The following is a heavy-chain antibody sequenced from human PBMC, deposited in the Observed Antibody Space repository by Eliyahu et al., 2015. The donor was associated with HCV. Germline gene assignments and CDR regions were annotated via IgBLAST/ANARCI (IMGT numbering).Heavy chain of an antibody. CDR1: GFTFSG. J-gene: IGHJ4*02. D-gene: IGHD1-26*01. Sequence: QVQLVESGGGLVKPGGSXXLSCAASGFTFSGXXRQAXGKGLEWVSYISSRGSTIYYADSVKGRFTISRDNAKNSLYLQMSSLRAEDTAVYYCARDPGGSYRSVPQFDYWGQGTLVSVSS. CDR2: ISSRGSTI. CDR3: ARDPGGSYRSVPQFDY. V-gene: IGHV3-11*01.